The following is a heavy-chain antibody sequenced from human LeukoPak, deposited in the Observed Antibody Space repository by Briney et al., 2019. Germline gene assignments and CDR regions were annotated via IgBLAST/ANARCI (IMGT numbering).Heavy chain of an antibody. CDR2: IIPILGTA. D-gene: IGHD4-23*01. CDR3: ARAPGVTHGPFDY. Sequence: SVKVSCKASGGTFSSYAISWVRQAPGQGLEWMGGIIPILGTANYAQKFQGRVTITADESTSTAYMELSSLRSEDTAVYYCARAPGVTHGPFDYWGQGTLVTVSS. CDR1: GGTFSSYA. J-gene: IGHJ4*02. V-gene: IGHV1-69*13.